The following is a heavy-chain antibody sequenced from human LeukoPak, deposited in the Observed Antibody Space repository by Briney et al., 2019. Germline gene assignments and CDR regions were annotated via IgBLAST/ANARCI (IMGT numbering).Heavy chain of an antibody. V-gene: IGHV3-23*01. CDR1: GLTFSSYA. Sequence: PGGSLRLSCAASGLTFSSYAMSWIRQAPGKGLEWVSAISSAGGSTYYAASVKGRFTIYRNNSKNTFFLHMNSLRGEDTAVYSWAKVGLSGRYGRLDYWGPGTPVTVSS. CDR3: AKVGLSGRYGRLDY. D-gene: IGHD1-26*01. CDR2: ISSAGGST. J-gene: IGHJ4*02.